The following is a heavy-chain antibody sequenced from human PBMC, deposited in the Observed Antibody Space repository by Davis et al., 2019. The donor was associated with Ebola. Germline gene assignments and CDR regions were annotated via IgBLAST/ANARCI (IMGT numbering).Heavy chain of an antibody. CDR3: AKVKPPVVVIAHGAFDI. J-gene: IGHJ3*02. D-gene: IGHD2-21*01. V-gene: IGHV3-23*01. CDR2: ISGSGGST. CDR1: GFTFSSYA. Sequence: PGGSLRLSCAASGFTFSSYAMSWVRQAPGKGLEWVSAISGSGGSTYYADSVKGRFTISRDNSKNTLYLQMNSLRAEDTAVYYCAKVKPPVVVIAHGAFDIWGQGTMVTVSS.